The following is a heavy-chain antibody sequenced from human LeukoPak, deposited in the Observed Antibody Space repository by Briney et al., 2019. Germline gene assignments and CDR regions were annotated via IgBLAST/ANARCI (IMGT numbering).Heavy chain of an antibody. Sequence: GGSLRLPCAASGFTVSSNYMSWVRQAPGKGLEWVSVIYSDGNTYYADSVKGRFTISRDNSKNMLYLQMNSLRAEDTAVYYCAREATFEGLVDYWGQGTLVTVSS. D-gene: IGHD3-9*01. V-gene: IGHV3-53*01. CDR2: IYSDGNT. CDR1: GFTVSSNY. J-gene: IGHJ4*02. CDR3: AREATFEGLVDY.